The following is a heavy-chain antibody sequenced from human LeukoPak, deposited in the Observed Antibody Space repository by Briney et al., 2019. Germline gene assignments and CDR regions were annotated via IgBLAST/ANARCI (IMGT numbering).Heavy chain of an antibody. CDR2: IYYSGST. V-gene: IGHV4-59*01. D-gene: IGHD2-21*01. CDR1: GGSISSYY. Sequence: PSETLSLTCTVSGGSISSYYCSWIRQPPGKGLEWIGYIYYSGSTNYNPSLKSRVTISVDTSKNQFSLKLSSVTAADTAVYYCARAAYCGGDCYSGAFDIWGQGTMVTVSS. J-gene: IGHJ3*02. CDR3: ARAAYCGGDCYSGAFDI.